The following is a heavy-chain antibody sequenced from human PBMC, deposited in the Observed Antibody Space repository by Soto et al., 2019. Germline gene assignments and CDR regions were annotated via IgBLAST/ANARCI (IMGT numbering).Heavy chain of an antibody. D-gene: IGHD3-3*01. CDR1: GYTFTSYD. V-gene: IGHV1-8*01. CDR3: ARGITIFGVVPG. Sequence: QVQLVQSGAEVKKPGASVKVSCKASGYTFTSYDINWVRQATGQGLEWMGWMNPNSGNTGYAQKFQGRFTMTRNTSISTAYMELSSLRSEVTAVYYCARGITIFGVVPGWGQGTLVTVSS. CDR2: MNPNSGNT. J-gene: IGHJ4*02.